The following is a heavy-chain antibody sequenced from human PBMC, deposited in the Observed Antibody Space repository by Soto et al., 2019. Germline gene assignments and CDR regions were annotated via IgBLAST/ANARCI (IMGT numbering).Heavy chain of an antibody. J-gene: IGHJ4*02. D-gene: IGHD2-15*01. Sequence: SETLSLTCAVYGGSFSGYYWSWIRQPPGKGLEWIGEINHSGSTNYNPSLKSRVTISVDTSKNQFSLKLSSVTAADTAVYYCARGRELATLKLLAATTNYFDYWGQGTLVTVSS. CDR3: ARGRELATLKLLAATTNYFDY. CDR1: GGSFSGYY. CDR2: INHSGST. V-gene: IGHV4-34*01.